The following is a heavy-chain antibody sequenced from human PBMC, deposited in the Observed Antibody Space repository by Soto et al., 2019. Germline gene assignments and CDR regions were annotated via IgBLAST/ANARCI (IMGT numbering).Heavy chain of an antibody. Sequence: QVQLVESGGGVVQPGRSLRLSCAASGFTFSSYGMHWVRQAPGKGLEWVAVISYDGSNKYYADSVKGRFTISRDNSKNQLYLQMNSMRAEDTAVYYCAKEMHIPPYYYYGMDVWGQGTTVTVSS. J-gene: IGHJ6*02. CDR2: ISYDGSNK. D-gene: IGHD2-21*01. CDR1: GFTFSSYG. CDR3: AKEMHIPPYYYYGMDV. V-gene: IGHV3-30*18.